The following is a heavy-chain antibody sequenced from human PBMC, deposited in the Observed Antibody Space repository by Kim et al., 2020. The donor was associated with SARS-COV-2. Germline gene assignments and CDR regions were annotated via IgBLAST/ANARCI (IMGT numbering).Heavy chain of an antibody. J-gene: IGHJ4*02. CDR3: AREGGVAGASGSDH. V-gene: IGHV3-30*07. Sequence: DSVKGRFTISRDNFQDTLYLQMNSLRTEDTAVYFCAREGGVAGASGSDHWGQGTLVTVSS. D-gene: IGHD1-26*01.